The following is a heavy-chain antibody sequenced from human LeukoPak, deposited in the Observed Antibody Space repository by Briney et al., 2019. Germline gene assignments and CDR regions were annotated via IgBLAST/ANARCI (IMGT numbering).Heavy chain of an antibody. CDR2: ISGRDSNT. V-gene: IGHV3-23*01. CDR1: GFTFSSYG. D-gene: IGHD4-23*01. Sequence: GGSLRLSCAASGFTFSSYGMSWVRQAPGKGLEWVSTISGRDSNTYYADSVEGGFTISRDNSKNALYLQMNSLRAEDTAVYYCAKRSDYGGNGNYFDSWGQGTPVTVSS. CDR3: AKRSDYGGNGNYFDS. J-gene: IGHJ4*02.